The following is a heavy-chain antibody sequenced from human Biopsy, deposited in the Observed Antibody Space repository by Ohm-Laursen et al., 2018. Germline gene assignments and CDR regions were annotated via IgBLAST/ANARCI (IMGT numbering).Heavy chain of an antibody. D-gene: IGHD3-3*01. V-gene: IGHV1-69*17. J-gene: IGHJ4*02. CDR1: GGTFSNYA. Sequence: SSVKVSCKVSGGTFSNYAISWVRQAPGEGLEWMRGIIAVSGLVNYAPKFQGRVSITADKSTTTAYMELSNLKSEDTAVYYCATPFQYYDSWGGYPPFDHWGQGTLVTVSS. CDR3: ATPFQYYDSWGGYPPFDH. CDR2: IIAVSGLV.